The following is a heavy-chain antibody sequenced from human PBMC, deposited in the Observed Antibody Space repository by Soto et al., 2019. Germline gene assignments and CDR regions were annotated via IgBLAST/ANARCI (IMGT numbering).Heavy chain of an antibody. CDR1: GFTFSSSA. CDR2: IRGSGGST. V-gene: IGHV3-23*01. Sequence: PGGSLRLSGTASGFTFSSSAMRWVRQAPGKGLEGVSAIRGSGGSTYYADSVKGRLTISRDNSQNTRYLQMHRLRDEDTAVYYCIPRVVITFGFDYWGQGTLVTVYS. D-gene: IGHD3-22*01. J-gene: IGHJ4*02. CDR3: IPRVVITFGFDY.